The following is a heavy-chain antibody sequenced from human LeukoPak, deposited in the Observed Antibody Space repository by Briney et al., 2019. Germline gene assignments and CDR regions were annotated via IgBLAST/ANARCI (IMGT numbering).Heavy chain of an antibody. CDR2: TYYRSKWFN. CDR3: ARGSSSNSWYFDY. J-gene: IGHJ4*02. Sequence: SQTLSLTCAISGDSVSSNSAAWNWIRQSPSRGLEWLGRTYYRSKWFNDYSLYAESVKSRITINPDTSKIQFSLQLSSVTPEDTAVYYCARGSSSNSWYFDYWGQGTLVTVSS. D-gene: IGHD6-13*01. CDR1: GDSVSSNSAA. V-gene: IGHV6-1*01.